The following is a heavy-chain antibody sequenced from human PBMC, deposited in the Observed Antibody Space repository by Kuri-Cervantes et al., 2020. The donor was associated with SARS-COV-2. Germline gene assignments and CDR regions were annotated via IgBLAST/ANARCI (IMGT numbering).Heavy chain of an antibody. CDR2: ISSSGSTI. J-gene: IGHJ3*02. CDR1: GFTFSDYY. CDR3: TRYSYYDGAGYRQDAFDM. V-gene: IGHV3-11*04. Sequence: GGSLRLSCAASGFTFSDYYMSWIRQAPGKGLEWVSYISSSGSTIYYADSVKGRFTISRDNAKNSLYLQMNSLRAEDTAVYYCTRYSYYDGAGYRQDAFDMWGQGTMVTVS. D-gene: IGHD3-22*01.